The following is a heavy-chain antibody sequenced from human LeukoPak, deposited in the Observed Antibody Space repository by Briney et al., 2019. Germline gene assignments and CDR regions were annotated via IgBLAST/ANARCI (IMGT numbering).Heavy chain of an antibody. CDR3: ARVLGSGPDYYYYYMDV. D-gene: IGHD2-15*01. V-gene: IGHV4-31*03. Sequence: SQTLSLTCTVSGGSISSGGYYWSWIRQHPGKGLEWIGYIYYSGSTHYNPSLKSRVTISVDTSKNQFSLKLSSVTAADTAVYYCARVLGSGPDYYYYYMDVWGKGTTVTVSS. CDR1: GGSISSGGYY. J-gene: IGHJ6*03. CDR2: IYYSGST.